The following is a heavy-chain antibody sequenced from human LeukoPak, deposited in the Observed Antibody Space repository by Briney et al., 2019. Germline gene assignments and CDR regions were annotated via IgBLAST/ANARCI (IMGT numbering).Heavy chain of an antibody. CDR3: AKARSYYDSSGYDY. D-gene: IGHD3-22*01. Sequence: GGSLRLSCAASGFTFSSYGIHWVRQAPGKGLEWVAFIRYDGSNKYYADSVKGRFTISRDNSKNTLYLQMNSLRAEDAAVCYCAKARSYYDSSGYDYWGQGTLVTVSS. CDR1: GFTFSSYG. V-gene: IGHV3-30*02. J-gene: IGHJ4*02. CDR2: IRYDGSNK.